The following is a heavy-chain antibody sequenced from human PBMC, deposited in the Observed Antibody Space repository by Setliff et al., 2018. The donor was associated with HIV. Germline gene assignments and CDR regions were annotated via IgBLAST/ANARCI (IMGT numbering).Heavy chain of an antibody. V-gene: IGHV3-48*04. CDR3: VRSGFLGAFDI. D-gene: IGHD1-26*01. J-gene: IGHJ3*02. CDR1: GFTFTMYS. CDR2: ISSRSSTI. Sequence: PGVSLRLSCGASGFTFTMYSMNWVRQVPGKGLEWVSHISSRSSTIYYADSVKGRFTISRDNAKNTLYLQMNSLTAEDTAVYYCVRSGFLGAFDIWGLGTTVTVSS.